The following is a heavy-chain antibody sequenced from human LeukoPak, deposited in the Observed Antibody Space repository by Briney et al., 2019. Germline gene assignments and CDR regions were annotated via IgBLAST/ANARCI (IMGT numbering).Heavy chain of an antibody. CDR1: GDSISDFY. V-gene: IGHV4-59*01. CDR2: ISSSGTP. CDR3: ARVASSVSDI. J-gene: IGHJ3*02. Sequence: SETLSLTCSVSGDSISDFYWTWLRQPPGKGLEWIGYISSSGTPTYSPSLKSRVSLSADASKNQLSLKVTSVTAADTALYYCARVASSVSDIWGQGRLVIVSS. D-gene: IGHD3-16*01.